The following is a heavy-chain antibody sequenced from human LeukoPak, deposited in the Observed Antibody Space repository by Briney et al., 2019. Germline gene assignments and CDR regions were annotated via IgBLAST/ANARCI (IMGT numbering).Heavy chain of an antibody. V-gene: IGHV3-74*01. CDR1: GITFSNIW. J-gene: IGHJ4*02. CDR2: IIQDGSAT. D-gene: IGHD3-16*01. Sequence: SGGYLRLYCATSGITFSNIWRHWLAQAQGQGLMGFSHIIQDGSATFYADSVKGRFTISRDNAKNTVYLQMNSLTAEDTAVYYCATDDYRGLGYWGQGTLVTVSS. CDR3: ATDDYRGLGY.